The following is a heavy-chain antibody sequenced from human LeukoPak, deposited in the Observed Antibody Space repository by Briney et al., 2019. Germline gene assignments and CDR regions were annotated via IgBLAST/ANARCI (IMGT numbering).Heavy chain of an antibody. CDR2: IYYSGST. CDR3: ARVVGGYVGYIFDY. V-gene: IGHV4-59*01. Sequence: SETLSLTCTASGGSISSYYWSWIRQPPGKGLEWIGYIYYSGSTNYNPSLKSRVTISVDTSKNQFSLKLSSVTAADTAVYYCARVVGGYVGYIFDYWGQGTLVTVSS. CDR1: GGSISSYY. J-gene: IGHJ4*02. D-gene: IGHD5-18*01.